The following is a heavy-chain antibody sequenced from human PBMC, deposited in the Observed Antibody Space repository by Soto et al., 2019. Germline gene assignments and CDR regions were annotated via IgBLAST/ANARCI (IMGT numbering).Heavy chain of an antibody. D-gene: IGHD6-13*01. CDR3: ASTKAAAGHDAFDI. Sequence: GGSLRLSCAASGFTFSSYAMHWVRQAPGKGLEWVAVISYDGSNKYYADSVKGRFTISRDNSKNTLYLQMNSLRAEDTAVYYCASTKAAAGHDAFDIWGQGTMVTVSS. CDR1: GFTFSSYA. V-gene: IGHV3-30-3*01. J-gene: IGHJ3*02. CDR2: ISYDGSNK.